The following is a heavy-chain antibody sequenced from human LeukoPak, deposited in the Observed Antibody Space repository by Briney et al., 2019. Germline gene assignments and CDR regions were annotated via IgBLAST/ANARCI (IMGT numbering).Heavy chain of an antibody. V-gene: IGHV4-61*02. D-gene: IGHD1-26*01. Sequence: SQTLSLTCTVSGGSISSGSYYWSWIRQPAGKGLEWIGRIYTSGSTNYNPSLKSRVTISVDTSKNQFSQKLSSVTAADTAVYYCASQSGSYRVDYWGQGTLVTVSS. CDR2: IYTSGST. J-gene: IGHJ4*02. CDR1: GGSISSGSYY. CDR3: ASQSGSYRVDY.